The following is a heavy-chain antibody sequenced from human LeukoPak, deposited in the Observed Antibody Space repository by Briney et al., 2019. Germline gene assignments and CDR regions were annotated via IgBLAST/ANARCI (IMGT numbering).Heavy chain of an antibody. CDR2: ISSSGSTI. V-gene: IGHV3-48*03. CDR3: ARDLNYFDSSTVSSIR. J-gene: IGHJ4*02. D-gene: IGHD3-22*01. Sequence: PGGSLRLSCAASGFTFSSYEMNWVRQAPGKGLEWISYISSSGSTIYYADSVKGRFTISRDISKNTVCLQMSSLRAEDTAMYYCARDLNYFDSSTVSSIRWGQGTLVTVSS. CDR1: GFTFSSYE.